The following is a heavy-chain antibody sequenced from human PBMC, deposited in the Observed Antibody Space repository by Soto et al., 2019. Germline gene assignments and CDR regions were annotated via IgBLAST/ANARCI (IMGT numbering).Heavy chain of an antibody. J-gene: IGHJ4*01. D-gene: IGHD6-19*01. V-gene: IGHV3-9*01. CDR3: AKDNEQWLAYFDY. CDR2: ISWNSGSI. Sequence: EVQLVESGGGLAQPGRSLRLSCAASGFTFDDYAMHWVRQAPGKGLEWVSGISWNSGSIAYADSVKGRFTISRDNAKKSLSLQMNIPRAEDTALYYCAKDNEQWLAYFDYCVHGTLVTVSS. CDR1: GFTFDDYA.